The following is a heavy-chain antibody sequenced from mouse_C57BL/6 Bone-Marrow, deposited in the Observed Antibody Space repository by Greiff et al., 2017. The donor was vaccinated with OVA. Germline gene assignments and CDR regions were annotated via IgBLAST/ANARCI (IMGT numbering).Heavy chain of an antibody. CDR2: IYPGSCNT. CDR3: ARVRNCDWDSFAY. J-gene: IGHJ3*01. D-gene: IGHD4-1*01. Sequence: VQLQQSGAELVRPGASVKLSCKASGYTFTDYYINWVKQRPGQGLEWIARIYPGSCNTYYNEKFKGKATLTAEKSSSTAYQQLSSLTSEDSAVYYCARVRNCDWDSFAYWGQGTLVTVSA. V-gene: IGHV1-76*01. CDR1: GYTFTDYY.